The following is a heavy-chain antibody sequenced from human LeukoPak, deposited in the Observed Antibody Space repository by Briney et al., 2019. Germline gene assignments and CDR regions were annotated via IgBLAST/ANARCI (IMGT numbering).Heavy chain of an antibody. CDR1: GYTFTSYD. CDR2: MNPNSGNT. CDR3: ARSGYCGSTSCDGYYYYYGMDV. D-gene: IGHD2-2*03. V-gene: IGHV1-8*01. Sequence: ASVKVSCKASGYTFTSYDINWVRQATGQGLEWMGWMNPNSGNTGYAQKFQGRVTMTRNTSISTAYMELSSLRSEDTAVYYCARSGYCGSTSCDGYYYYYGMDVWGQGTTVTVSS. J-gene: IGHJ6*02.